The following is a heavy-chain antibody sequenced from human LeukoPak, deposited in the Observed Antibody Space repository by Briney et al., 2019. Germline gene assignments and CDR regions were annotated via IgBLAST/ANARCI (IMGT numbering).Heavy chain of an antibody. CDR3: ARDGSAEHSSSRSRIAFDI. CDR2: IYHSGST. V-gene: IGHV4-30-2*01. Sequence: SETLSLTCTVSGGSISSGGYYWSWIRQPPGKGLEWIGYIYHSGSTYYNPSLKSRVTISVDRSKNQFSLKLSSVTAADTAVYYCARDGSAEHSSSRSRIAFDIWGQGTMVTVSS. D-gene: IGHD6-13*01. J-gene: IGHJ3*02. CDR1: GGSISSGGYY.